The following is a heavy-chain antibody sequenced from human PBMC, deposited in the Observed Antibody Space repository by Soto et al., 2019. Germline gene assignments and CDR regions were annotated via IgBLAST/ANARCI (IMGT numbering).Heavy chain of an antibody. Sequence: HRIRQATGKGLVWVSRINSDGSSTSYADSVKGRFTISRDNAKNTLYLQMNSLRAEDTAVYYCARSFKSGFDYWGQGTLVTVSS. V-gene: IGHV3-74*01. CDR3: ARSFKSGFDY. CDR2: INSDGSST. D-gene: IGHD3-10*01. J-gene: IGHJ4*02.